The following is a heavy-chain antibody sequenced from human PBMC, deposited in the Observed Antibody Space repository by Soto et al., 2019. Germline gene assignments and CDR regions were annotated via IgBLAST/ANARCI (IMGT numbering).Heavy chain of an antibody. J-gene: IGHJ4*02. CDR1: GFTFNIYA. Sequence: EVQLLESGGDLIQPGGSLRLSCAAAGFTFNIYAMTWVRQAPGKGLEWVSGISRYGDITYYEDSVEGLFSISRDNSNNTLYLQMNSLRAEDTAVYYCAKARYLDPDSRFYLFDNWGQGTLVTVSS. D-gene: IGHD3-22*01. V-gene: IGHV3-23*01. CDR2: ISRYGDIT. CDR3: AKARYLDPDSRFYLFDN.